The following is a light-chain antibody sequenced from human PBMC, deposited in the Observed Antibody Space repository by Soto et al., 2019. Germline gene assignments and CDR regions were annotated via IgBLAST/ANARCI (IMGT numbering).Light chain of an antibody. CDR1: QSINNW. J-gene: IGKJ1*01. CDR2: RAS. Sequence: DIQMTQSPSTLSASVGDRVTITCRASQSINNWLAWYQQKPGKAPKLLIYRASSLENGVPSRFSGRGSGTEFLFPITSLQPDDFATYFCRQYSSASTFGQGTKVEI. CDR3: RQYSSAST. V-gene: IGKV1-5*03.